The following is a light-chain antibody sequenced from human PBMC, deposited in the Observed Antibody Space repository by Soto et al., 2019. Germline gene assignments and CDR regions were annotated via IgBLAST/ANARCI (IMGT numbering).Light chain of an antibody. CDR3: RSFTSSTTLV. Sequence: QSALTQPASVSGSPGQSITISCTGTSSDVGGYDHVSWYQQHPGNAPKLMIYGVTDRPSGVSNRFSGSKSGNTASLTISGLQAEDEADYYCRSFTSSTTLVFGGGTKLTVL. V-gene: IGLV2-14*01. CDR1: SSDVGGYDH. J-gene: IGLJ2*01. CDR2: GVT.